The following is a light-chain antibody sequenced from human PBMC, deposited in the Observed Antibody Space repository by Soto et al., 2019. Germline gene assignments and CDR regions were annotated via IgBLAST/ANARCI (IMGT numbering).Light chain of an antibody. V-gene: IGKV3-11*01. J-gene: IGKJ5*01. CDR3: QQRSNWPPIT. Sequence: ERVVTQAPATLSVSAGERATLSCRASQSVSSNLAWYQQKPGQAPRLLIYGASSRATGIPDRFSGSGSGTDFTLTIRSLEAEDFAVYYCQQRSNWPPITFGQGTRLEIK. CDR2: GAS. CDR1: QSVSSN.